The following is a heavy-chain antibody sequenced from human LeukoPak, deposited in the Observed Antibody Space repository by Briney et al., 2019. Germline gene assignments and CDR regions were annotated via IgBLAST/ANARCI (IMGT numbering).Heavy chain of an antibody. V-gene: IGHV3-48*03. J-gene: IGHJ4*02. Sequence: GGSLRLSCAASGFTFSSYEMNWVRQAPGKGLEWVSHISSRGSPIYYADSVKGRFTISRDNAKNSLYLQLNNLRAEDTAVYYCVRAYFSFWYFDYWGQGTLVTVSS. CDR3: VRAYFSFWYFDY. D-gene: IGHD2/OR15-2a*01. CDR1: GFTFSSYE. CDR2: ISSRGSPI.